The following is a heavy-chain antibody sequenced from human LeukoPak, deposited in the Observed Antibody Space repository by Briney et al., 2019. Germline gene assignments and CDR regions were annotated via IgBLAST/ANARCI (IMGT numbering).Heavy chain of an antibody. CDR3: ARGGSSWFYMDV. CDR1: GYTFSSYD. V-gene: IGHV1-8*01. J-gene: IGHJ6*03. D-gene: IGHD6-13*01. CDR2: MNPNSGNT. Sequence: ASVKVSCKASGYTFSSYDINWVRQATGQGLEWLGWMNPNSGNTGYAQKFQGRVTMTRNTSISTAYMELSSLRSEDTAVYYCARGGSSWFYMDVWGKGTTVTISS.